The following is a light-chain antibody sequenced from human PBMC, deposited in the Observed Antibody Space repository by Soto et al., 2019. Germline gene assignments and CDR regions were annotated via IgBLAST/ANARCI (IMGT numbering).Light chain of an antibody. J-gene: IGKJ2*01. CDR3: QHYNNWPPDT. CDR1: QSVGSD. V-gene: IGKV3D-15*01. CDR2: GAS. Sequence: EKVMTQSLGTLSVSPGERATLSCRASQSVGSDLAWLPKPCQAPRLLVYGASTRATGFAARFSGSGSGTEFAVTISSLQSEDFALSYCQHYNNWPPDTFGQGTNLEI.